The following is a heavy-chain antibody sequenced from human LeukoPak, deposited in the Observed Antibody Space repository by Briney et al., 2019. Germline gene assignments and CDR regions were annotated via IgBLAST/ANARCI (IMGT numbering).Heavy chain of an antibody. CDR2: INHSGST. D-gene: IGHD6-13*01. CDR3: ARVSSSWSGTFDY. V-gene: IGHV4-34*01. CDR1: GGSFSGYY. Sequence: KTSETLSLTCAVYGGSFSGYYWSWIRQPPGKGLEWIGEINHSGSTNYNPSLKSRVTISVDTSKNQFSLKLSSVTAADTAVYYCARVSSSWSGTFDYWGQGTLVTVSS. J-gene: IGHJ4*02.